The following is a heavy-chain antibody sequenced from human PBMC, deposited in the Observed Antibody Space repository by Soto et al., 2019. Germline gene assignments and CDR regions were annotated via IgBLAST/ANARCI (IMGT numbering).Heavy chain of an antibody. Sequence: EVQLLESGGGLVQPGGSLRLSCAASGFTFSSYAMSWVRQAPGKGLEWVSAISGSGGSTYYADSVKGRFTITRDNSKNTLYLQMNSLSAEDTAVYYCAKDHPVSRDYDIVDGYFGSWGQGTMVTVSS. J-gene: IGHJ4*02. CDR3: AKDHPVSRDYDIVDGYFGS. V-gene: IGHV3-23*01. D-gene: IGHD3-9*01. CDR1: GFTFSSYA. CDR2: ISGSGGST.